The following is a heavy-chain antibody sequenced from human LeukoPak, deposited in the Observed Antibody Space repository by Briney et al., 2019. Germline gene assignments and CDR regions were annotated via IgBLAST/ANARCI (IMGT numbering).Heavy chain of an antibody. CDR1: GGSISSYY. CDR3: ARDAHHCTNGVCYGGGNYFDY. J-gene: IGHJ4*02. D-gene: IGHD2-8*01. Sequence: SETLSLTCTVSGGSISSYYWSWIRQPPGKGLEWIGYIYYSGSTNYNPSLKSRVTISVDTSKNQFSLKLSSVTAADTAVYYCARDAHHCTNGVCYGGGNYFDYWGQGTLVTVSS. V-gene: IGHV4-59*12. CDR2: IYYSGST.